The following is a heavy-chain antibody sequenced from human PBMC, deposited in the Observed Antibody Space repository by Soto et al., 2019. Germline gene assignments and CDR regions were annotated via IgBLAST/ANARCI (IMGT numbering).Heavy chain of an antibody. CDR3: AKNHTGNVAFHI. Sequence: EVQLVESGGGLVQPGGSLRLSCAASGFTFSSYWMTWVHQVPGKGLEWVAYINPDGSAKSSVTSVKGRFTFSRDNAKNSLYLQMNSLTAEDTAVYYCAKNHTGNVAFHIWGQGTMVTVSS. D-gene: IGHD4-4*01. CDR1: GFTFSSYW. J-gene: IGHJ3*02. CDR2: INPDGSAK. V-gene: IGHV3-7*01.